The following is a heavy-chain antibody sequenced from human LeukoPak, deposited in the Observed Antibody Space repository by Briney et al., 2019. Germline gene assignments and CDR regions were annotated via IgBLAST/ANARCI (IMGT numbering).Heavy chain of an antibody. V-gene: IGHV4-4*09. CDR2: IYTSGST. Sequence: SETLSLTCTVSGGSISSYYWSWIRQPPGKGLEWIGYIYTSGSTNYNPSLKSRVTISVDTSKNQFSLKLSSVTAADTGVYYCARHGQQLVVGFDYWGQGTLVTVSS. CDR1: GGSISSYY. J-gene: IGHJ4*02. CDR3: ARHGQQLVVGFDY. D-gene: IGHD6-6*01.